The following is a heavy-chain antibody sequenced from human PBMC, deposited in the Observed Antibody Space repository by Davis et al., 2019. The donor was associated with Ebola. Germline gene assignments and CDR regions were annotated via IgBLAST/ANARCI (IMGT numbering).Heavy chain of an antibody. CDR1: GFTFSNYA. V-gene: IGHV3-23*01. J-gene: IGHJ4*02. Sequence: GGSLRLSCAASGFTFSNYAMNWVRQAPGKGLEWVSAISGSGGSTYYADSVKGRFTISRDNSKNTLYLQMNSLRAEDTAVYYCARHDYGDSHFDYWGQGTLVTVSS. D-gene: IGHD4-17*01. CDR3: ARHDYGDSHFDY. CDR2: ISGSGGST.